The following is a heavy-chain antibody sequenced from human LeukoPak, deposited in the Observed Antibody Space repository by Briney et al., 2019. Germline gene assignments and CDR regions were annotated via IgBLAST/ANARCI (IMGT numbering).Heavy chain of an antibody. V-gene: IGHV4-4*07. D-gene: IGHD2-2*01. CDR3: ARNLLPAHKGAFDV. Sequence: PSETLSLTCTVSAGSISSFYWAWIRQPPGKGLEWIGRINTSGSTNYNPSLKSRVTMSLDTSKNQFSLKLSSVTAADTAVYYCARNLLPAHKGAFDVWGQGTLVTVSS. J-gene: IGHJ3*01. CDR2: INTSGST. CDR1: AGSISSFY.